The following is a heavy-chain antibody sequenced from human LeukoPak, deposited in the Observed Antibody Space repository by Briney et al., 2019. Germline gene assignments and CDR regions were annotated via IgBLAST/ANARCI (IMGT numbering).Heavy chain of an antibody. CDR3: AAVKTYYYDTSGYYFPLNAFDI. D-gene: IGHD3-22*01. Sequence: ASVKVSCKASGGTFGSYAISWVRQAPGQGLEWMGGIIPIFGTANYAQKFQGRVTITADKSTSTAYMELSSLRSEDTAVYYCAAVKTYYYDTSGYYFPLNAFDIWGQGTMVTVSS. CDR1: GGTFGSYA. V-gene: IGHV1-69*06. CDR2: IIPIFGTA. J-gene: IGHJ3*02.